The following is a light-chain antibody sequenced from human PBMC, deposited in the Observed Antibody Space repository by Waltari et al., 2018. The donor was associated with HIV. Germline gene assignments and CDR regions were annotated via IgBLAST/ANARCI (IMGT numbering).Light chain of an antibody. V-gene: IGLV3-1*01. J-gene: IGLJ2*01. CDR1: KLGHKF. Sequence: SYELTQPPSVSVSPGQTASIPCPGNKLGHKFVCWYQQRPGQSPVVVMYQDSRRPSGIPERFSGSNSGNTATLTISGTQAMDEADYYCQAWGSSPVFGGGTKLTVL. CDR3: QAWGSSPV. CDR2: QDS.